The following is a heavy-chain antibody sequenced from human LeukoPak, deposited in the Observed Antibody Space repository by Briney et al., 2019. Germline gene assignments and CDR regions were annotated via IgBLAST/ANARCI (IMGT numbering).Heavy chain of an antibody. CDR3: AKDGSSGWYSTAYYYYYGMDV. Sequence: PGGSLRLSCAASGFTFSSYGLHWVRQAPGKGLEWVAFIRYDGSNKYYADSVKGRFTISRDNSKNTLYLQMNSLRAEDTAVYYCAKDGSSGWYSTAYYYYYGMDVWGQGTTVTVSS. V-gene: IGHV3-30*02. CDR1: GFTFSSYG. CDR2: IRYDGSNK. D-gene: IGHD6-19*01. J-gene: IGHJ6*02.